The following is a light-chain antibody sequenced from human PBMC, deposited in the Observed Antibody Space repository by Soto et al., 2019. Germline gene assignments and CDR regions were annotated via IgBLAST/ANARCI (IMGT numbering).Light chain of an antibody. J-gene: IGKJ1*01. CDR3: QQYASSPWT. CDR2: GAS. CDR1: QSVSSNY. Sequence: EIVLTQSPGTLSLSPGERATLSCRASQSVSSNYLAWYQQKPGQAPRPLIYGASSRATGIPDRFSGSGAGTDFTLTISRLEPEDFAVYYCQQYASSPWTFGQGTKV. V-gene: IGKV3-20*01.